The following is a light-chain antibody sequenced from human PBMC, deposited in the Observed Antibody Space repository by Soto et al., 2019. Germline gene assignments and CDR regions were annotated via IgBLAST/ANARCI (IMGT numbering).Light chain of an antibody. V-gene: IGKV1-39*01. Sequence: DIQMTQAPSSLSACVGYRVTITCRAGQNIFSSLNWYQQKPGKAPKLLIYAASSLQSGVPSRFSGSGSGTDFTLTISCLQSEDFATYYCQQYYSYPITFGQGTRLEI. J-gene: IGKJ5*01. CDR1: QNIFSS. CDR3: QQYYSYPIT. CDR2: AAS.